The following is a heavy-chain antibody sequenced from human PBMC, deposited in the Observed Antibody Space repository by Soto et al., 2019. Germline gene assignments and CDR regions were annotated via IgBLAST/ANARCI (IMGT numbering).Heavy chain of an antibody. Sequence: QVQLQESGPGLVKPSQTLSLTCTVSGGSISSGGYYWSWIRQHPGKGLEWIGYIYYSGSTYYNPSLKSRVTISVDTSKNQFSLKLSSVTAADTAVYYCARAPHAGPEYYDFWSGYPCWFDPWGQGTLVTVSS. CDR1: GGSISSGGYY. J-gene: IGHJ5*02. CDR2: IYYSGST. CDR3: ARAPHAGPEYYDFWSGYPCWFDP. D-gene: IGHD3-3*01. V-gene: IGHV4-31*03.